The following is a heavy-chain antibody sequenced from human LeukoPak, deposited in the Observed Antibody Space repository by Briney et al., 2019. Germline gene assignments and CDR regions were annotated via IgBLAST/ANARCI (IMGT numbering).Heavy chain of an antibody. J-gene: IGHJ3*02. Sequence: GGSLRLSCAAAGFIFDNYAMHWVRQAPVKGLEWVSRISWNTGNKDYADSVKGRFTISRDNDKNSLFLQMNSLRPEDTALYYCVKGNTLDAFDMWGQGTMVIVFS. CDR1: GFIFDNYA. CDR2: ISWNTGNK. CDR3: VKGNTLDAFDM. V-gene: IGHV3-9*01.